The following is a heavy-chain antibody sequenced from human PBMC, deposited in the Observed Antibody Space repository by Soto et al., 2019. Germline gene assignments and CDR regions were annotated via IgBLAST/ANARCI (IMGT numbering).Heavy chain of an antibody. V-gene: IGHV3-23*01. D-gene: IGHD6-13*01. CDR2: ISGSGGST. J-gene: IGHJ5*02. CDR3: AKDRSSSSWYGRVGFDP. CDR1: GFTFSSYA. Sequence: EVQLLESGGGLVQPGGSLRLSCAASGFTFSSYAMSWVHQAPGKGLEWVSAISGSGGSTYYADSVKGRFTISRDNSKNTLYLQMNSLRAEDTAVYYCAKDRSSSSWYGRVGFDPWGQGTLVTVSS.